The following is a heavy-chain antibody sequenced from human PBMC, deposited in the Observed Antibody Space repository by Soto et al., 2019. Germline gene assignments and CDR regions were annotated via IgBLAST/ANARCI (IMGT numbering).Heavy chain of an antibody. CDR2: INHRGST. V-gene: IGHV4-34*01. CDR1: GWSFSDYY. CDR3: AGWRWLVGMNFVDP. D-gene: IGHD6-19*01. Sequence: QVQLQQWGAGLLRPSETLSLTCAVYGWSFSDYYWTWIRQPPGKGLEWSGEINHRGSTNYNPSVPRQVTRSVDTSSNQFALNLISLTAADTAVYFCAGWRWLVGMNFVDPWGQVTLVSVSS. J-gene: IGHJ5*02.